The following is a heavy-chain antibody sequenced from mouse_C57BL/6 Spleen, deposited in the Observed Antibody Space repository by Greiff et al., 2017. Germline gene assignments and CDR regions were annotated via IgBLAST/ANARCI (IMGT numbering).Heavy chain of an antibody. V-gene: IGHV1-81*01. Sequence: QVQLKESGAELARPGASVKLSCKASGYTFTSYGISWVKQRTGQGLEWIGEIYPRSGNTYYNEKFKGKATLTADKYSSTAYMELRSLTAEDSAVYFCARRGYDYDDYAMDYWGQGTSVTVSS. CDR2: IYPRSGNT. CDR3: ARRGYDYDDYAMDY. CDR1: GYTFTSYG. D-gene: IGHD2-4*01. J-gene: IGHJ4*01.